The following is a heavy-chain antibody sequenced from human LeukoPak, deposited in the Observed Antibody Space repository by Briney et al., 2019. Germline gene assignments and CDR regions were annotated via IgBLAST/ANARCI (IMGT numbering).Heavy chain of an antibody. CDR3: PRGTYYYGSGSYYILDY. D-gene: IGHD3-10*01. V-gene: IGHV4-59*01. J-gene: IGHJ4*02. Sequence: SETLSLTCTVSGGSINSYYWSWIRQPPGKGLEWIGYIYDSGSTNYNPSLKSRVTISVDTSKNQFSLKLSSVTAADTAVYYCPRGTYYYGSGSYYILDYWGREPWSPSP. CDR1: GGSINSYY. CDR2: IYDSGST.